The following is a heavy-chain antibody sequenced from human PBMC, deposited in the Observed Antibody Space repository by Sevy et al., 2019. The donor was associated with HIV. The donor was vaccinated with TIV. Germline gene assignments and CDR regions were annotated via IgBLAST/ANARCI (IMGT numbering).Heavy chain of an antibody. V-gene: IGHV3-9*01. Sequence: GGSLRLSCAASGFTFDDYGMHWVRQAPGKGLEWVSGISWNSGKIAYLDSVKGRFTISRDNAKNSLFLQMNSLGPEDTAFYYCAKDTFSGHDYYDAFDMWGQGTMVTVSS. D-gene: IGHD5-12*01. CDR3: AKDTFSGHDYYDAFDM. CDR1: GFTFDDYG. CDR2: ISWNSGKI. J-gene: IGHJ3*02.